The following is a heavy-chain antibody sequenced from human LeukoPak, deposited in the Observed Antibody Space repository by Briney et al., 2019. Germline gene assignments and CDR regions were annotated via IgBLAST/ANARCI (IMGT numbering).Heavy chain of an antibody. Sequence: GGSLRLSCAASGFTFSTYAMSWVRQAPGKGLEWVSLISSNGGSTHYADSVKGRFPISRDNSKNTLYLQMKSLRAEDTAVYYCTKDLYTVTGDYWGQGTLVTVSS. J-gene: IGHJ4*02. D-gene: IGHD4-11*01. CDR2: ISSNGGST. V-gene: IGHV3-23*01. CDR3: TKDLYTVTGDY. CDR1: GFTFSTYA.